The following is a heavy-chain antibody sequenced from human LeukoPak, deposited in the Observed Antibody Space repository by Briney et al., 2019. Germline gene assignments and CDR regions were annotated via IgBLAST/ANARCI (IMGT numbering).Heavy chain of an antibody. CDR1: GGSISSSSYY. CDR2: IYYSGST. Sequence: SETLSLTCTVSGGSISSSSYYWGWIRQPPGKGLEWIGGIYYSGSTYYNPSLKSRVTISVDTSKNQFSLKLSSVTAADTAVYYCARGGLLWFGDPLAFDYWGQGTLVTVSS. V-gene: IGHV4-39*07. J-gene: IGHJ4*02. CDR3: ARGGLLWFGDPLAFDY. D-gene: IGHD3-10*01.